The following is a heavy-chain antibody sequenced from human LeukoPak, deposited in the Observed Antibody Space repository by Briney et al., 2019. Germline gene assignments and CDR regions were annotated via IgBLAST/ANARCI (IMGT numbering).Heavy chain of an antibody. CDR1: GFTFSSYW. CDR2: ISRDETTT. D-gene: IGHD5-12*01. Sequence: GGSLRLSCEVSGFTFSSYWMYWVRQAPGKGLVWVGRISRDETTTNYADSVKGRFTISRDNAKNTLYLEMNSLRAEDTAVYYCARGTVATSGVSGYWGQGTLVTVPS. CDR3: ARGTVATSGVSGY. V-gene: IGHV3-74*01. J-gene: IGHJ4*02.